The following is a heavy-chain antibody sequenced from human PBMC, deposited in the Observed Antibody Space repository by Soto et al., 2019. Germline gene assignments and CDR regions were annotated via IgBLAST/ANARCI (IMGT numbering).Heavy chain of an antibody. CDR1: GGSFSGYY. CDR2: INHSGST. J-gene: IGHJ6*02. Sequence: SETLSLTCAVHGGSFSGYYWSWIRQPPGKGLEWIGEINHSGSTNYNPSLKSRVTISVDTSKNQFSLKLSSVTAADTAVYYCAKCTIFGVVIIRAKGGMDVWGQGTTVTVSS. CDR3: AKCTIFGVVIIRAKGGMDV. D-gene: IGHD3-3*01. V-gene: IGHV4-34*01.